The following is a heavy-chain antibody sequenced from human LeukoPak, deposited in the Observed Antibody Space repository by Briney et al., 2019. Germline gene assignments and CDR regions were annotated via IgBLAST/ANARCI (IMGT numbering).Heavy chain of an antibody. CDR3: ATQPGAAGARGDWFDP. Sequence: GASVKVSCKASGYTITAYYIHWVRQAPGQGLEWMGWINPNTGGTNYAQKFQGGVTMTRDTSISTAYMELSSLRSDDTAVYYCATQPGAAGARGDWFDPWGQGTLVTVSS. CDR1: GYTITAYY. J-gene: IGHJ5*02. D-gene: IGHD6-13*01. CDR2: INPNTGGT. V-gene: IGHV1-2*02.